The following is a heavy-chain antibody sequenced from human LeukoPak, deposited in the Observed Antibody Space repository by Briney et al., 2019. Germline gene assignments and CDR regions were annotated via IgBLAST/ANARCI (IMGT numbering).Heavy chain of an antibody. D-gene: IGHD3-22*01. J-gene: IGHJ4*02. V-gene: IGHV3-23*01. CDR1: GFTFSSYA. CDR2: ISGSGGST. Sequence: GGSLRLSCAASGFTFSSYAMSWVRQAPGKGLEWVSAISGSGGSTYYADSVKGRFTISRDNSKNTLYLQMNSLRAEDTAVYYCAKGITMIVVARPYFDYWGQGTLVTVSS. CDR3: AKGITMIVVARPYFDY.